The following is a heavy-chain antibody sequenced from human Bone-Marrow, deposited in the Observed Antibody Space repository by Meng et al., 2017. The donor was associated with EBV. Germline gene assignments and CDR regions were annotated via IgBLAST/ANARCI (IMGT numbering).Heavy chain of an antibody. CDR2: INPKTGDS. V-gene: IGHV1-2*06. J-gene: IGHJ4*02. CDR3: ATPLETTMAPDH. Sequence: QVLLVQSGDEMKQSGASVRVSCNASGYTFIGSFMHWVREAPGQGLEWVGRINPKTGDSDLSPKFRGRVSLTRDTSTGTAYMDFSSLQSADTAVYFCATPLETTMAPDHWGQGTLVTVSS. D-gene: IGHD5-18*01. CDR1: GYTFIGSF.